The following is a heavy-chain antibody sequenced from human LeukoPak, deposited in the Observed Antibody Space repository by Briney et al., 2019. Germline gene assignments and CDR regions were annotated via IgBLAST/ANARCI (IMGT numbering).Heavy chain of an antibody. V-gene: IGHV3-74*01. CDR1: GFTFSNYW. CDR3: VRGPSFYYYYYDMDV. Sequence: GGSLRLSCAGSGFTFSNYWMYWVRQAPGKGLVWVSHVDAHGGSRTYADSVKGRFTISRDNDKETMYLQMSSLRAEDTAVYYCVRGPSFYYYYYDMDVWSQGTTVTVSS. D-gene: IGHD6-6*01. J-gene: IGHJ6*02. CDR2: VDAHGGSR.